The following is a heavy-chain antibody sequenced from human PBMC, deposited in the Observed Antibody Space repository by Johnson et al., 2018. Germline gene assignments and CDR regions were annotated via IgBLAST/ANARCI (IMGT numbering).Heavy chain of an antibody. CDR3: SNEVLGMDGKDYYYYMDI. J-gene: IGHJ6*03. CDR1: GFILRNYG. CDR2: ISFDGNKK. Sequence: QVQLVQSGGGVVQPGGSLRLSCVASGFILRNYGMHWVRQSPGNGLEWLAVISFDGNKKDYAESVRVRFTISRDNSKNPLYLQMDSRRPEDTAVYHCSNEVLGMDGKDYYYYMDIWGKGTTVTVSS. V-gene: IGHV3-30*18. D-gene: IGHD1-26*01.